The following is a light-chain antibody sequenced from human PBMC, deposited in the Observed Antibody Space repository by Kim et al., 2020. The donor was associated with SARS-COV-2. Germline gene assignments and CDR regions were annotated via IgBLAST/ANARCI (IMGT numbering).Light chain of an antibody. Sequence: ELTQPPSASGTPGQRVTISCSGSSSNIGSYTVNWYQQLPGTAPKLLIHINTQRPSGVPDRFSGSKSGTSASLAIRGLQSEHEADYYCAAWDDSLNGQVFGGGTKLTVL. J-gene: IGLJ3*02. CDR1: SSNIGSYT. V-gene: IGLV1-44*01. CDR2: INT. CDR3: AAWDDSLNGQV.